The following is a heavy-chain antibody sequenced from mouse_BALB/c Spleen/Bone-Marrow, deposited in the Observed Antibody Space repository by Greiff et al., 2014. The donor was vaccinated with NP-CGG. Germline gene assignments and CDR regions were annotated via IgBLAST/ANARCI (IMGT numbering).Heavy chain of an antibody. Sequence: VKLVESGAELVRPGASVTLSCKASGYTFTDYEMHWVKQTPVHGLEWIGAIDPETGGTAYNQKFEGKATLTADKSSSTAYMELRSLTSEDSAVYYCRAYYRYDGYAMDYWGQGTSVTVSS. J-gene: IGHJ4*01. CDR1: GYTFTDYE. V-gene: IGHV1-15*01. CDR2: IDPETGGT. D-gene: IGHD2-14*01. CDR3: RAYYRYDGYAMDY.